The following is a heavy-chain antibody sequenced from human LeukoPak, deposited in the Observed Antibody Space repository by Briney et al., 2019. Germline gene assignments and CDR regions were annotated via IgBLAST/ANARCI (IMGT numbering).Heavy chain of an antibody. Sequence: ASVKVSCKASGYTFTGYYMHWVRQAPGQGLEWMGWMNPNSGNTGYAQKFQGRVTITRNTSISTAYMELSSLRSGDTAVYYCARVYCSSTSCPTGYYMDVWGKGTTVTVSS. D-gene: IGHD2-2*01. CDR1: GYTFTGYY. CDR2: MNPNSGNT. J-gene: IGHJ6*03. CDR3: ARVYCSSTSCPTGYYMDV. V-gene: IGHV1-8*03.